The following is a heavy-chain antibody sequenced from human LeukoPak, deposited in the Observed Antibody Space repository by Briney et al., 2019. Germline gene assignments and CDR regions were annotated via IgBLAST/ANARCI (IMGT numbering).Heavy chain of an antibody. CDR3: ARGGAVFRVLNSFDP. CDR2: IYYSGST. J-gene: IGHJ5*02. CDR1: GGSISSGDYY. V-gene: IGHV4-30-4*01. Sequence: SETLSLTCTVSGGSISSGDYYWSWIRQPPGKGLEWIGYIYYSGSTYYNPSLKSRVTISVDTSKNQISLKLSSVTAADTAVYYCARGGAVFRVLNSFDPWGQGTLVTVSS. D-gene: IGHD3-3*01.